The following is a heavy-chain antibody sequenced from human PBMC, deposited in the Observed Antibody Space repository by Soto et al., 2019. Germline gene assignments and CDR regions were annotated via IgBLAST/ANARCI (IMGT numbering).Heavy chain of an antibody. CDR1: GFTFRDYA. CDR2: VSHDGRNT. D-gene: IGHD6-13*01. CDR3: AKGGRHSLVTSDFNY. V-gene: IGHV3-30*18. Sequence: VQLVESGGGVVQPGRSLRLSCAASGFTFRDYALHWVRQAPGKGLEWGAVVSHDGRNTHYADSVKGRFTISRDSSKNTVSLEMTSPRAEDTAVYYCAKGGRHSLVTSDFNYWGQGTLVTVSS. J-gene: IGHJ4*02.